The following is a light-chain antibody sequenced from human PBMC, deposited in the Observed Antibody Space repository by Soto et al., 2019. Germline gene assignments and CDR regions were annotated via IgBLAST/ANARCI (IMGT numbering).Light chain of an antibody. CDR1: SSDFDGYNH. CDR3: SSYPSSTAPYV. Sequence: QSVLTQPAAVSGSPGQSITISCTGTSSDFDGYNHVSWYQHHPGNSPKLMLYDVSNRPSGVSARFSGSKSGNTASLTISGLQAEVEADYYCSSYPSSTAPYVFGTGTKLTGL. J-gene: IGLJ1*01. V-gene: IGLV2-14*03. CDR2: DVS.